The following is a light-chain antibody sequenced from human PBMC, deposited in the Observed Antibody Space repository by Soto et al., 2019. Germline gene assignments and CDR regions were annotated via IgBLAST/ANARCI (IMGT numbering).Light chain of an antibody. V-gene: IGLV2-14*01. Sequence: QSALTQPASVSGSPGQSITISCTGTSSDVGGYNYVSSYQQHPGKAPKLMIYEVSNRPSGVSNRFSGSKSGNTASLTISGLQVEYEADYYCSSYTSSSTLVFGGGTKLTVL. CDR2: EVS. CDR1: SSDVGGYNY. J-gene: IGLJ2*01. CDR3: SSYTSSSTLV.